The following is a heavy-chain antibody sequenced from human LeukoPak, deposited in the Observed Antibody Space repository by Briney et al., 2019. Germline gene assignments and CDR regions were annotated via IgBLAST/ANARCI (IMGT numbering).Heavy chain of an antibody. D-gene: IGHD2-15*01. CDR2: ITSISSYI. Sequence: PGGSLRLSXAASGFTFNRYTMTWVRQAPGKGLEWVTSITSISSYIYYADSVKGRFTISRDNAKNSLYLQMNSLRADDTAVYYCAKEHSPYCSGEACYDYFDYWGQGTLVTVSS. J-gene: IGHJ4*02. CDR1: GFTFNRYT. V-gene: IGHV3-21*01. CDR3: AKEHSPYCSGEACYDYFDY.